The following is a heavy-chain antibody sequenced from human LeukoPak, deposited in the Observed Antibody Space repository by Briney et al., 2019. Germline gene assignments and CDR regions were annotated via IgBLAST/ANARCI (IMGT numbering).Heavy chain of an antibody. CDR1: GGTFSNYA. CDR3: ARGIRGVRGAGDY. Sequence: GASVKVSCKASGGTFSNYAIGWVRQAPGQGLEWMGGIIPIFGPANYAQKFQGRVTIAADESTSTAYMELSSLRSEDTAVYYCARGIRGVRGAGDYWGQGTLVTVSS. J-gene: IGHJ4*02. D-gene: IGHD3-10*01. V-gene: IGHV1-69*13. CDR2: IIPIFGPA.